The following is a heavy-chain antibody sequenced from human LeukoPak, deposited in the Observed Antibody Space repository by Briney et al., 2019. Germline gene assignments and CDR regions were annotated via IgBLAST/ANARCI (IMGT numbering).Heavy chain of an antibody. CDR1: GGSFSGFY. D-gene: IGHD3-22*01. CDR3: ARARSDYYDSSTYYHYYYMDV. J-gene: IGHJ6*03. V-gene: IGHV4-34*01. Sequence: SETLSLTCDVYGGSFSGFYWSWIRQPPGKGLEWIGEINHSGSTNYNPSLKGRVSMSVDTSKNQFPLNLSSMTAADTALYYCARARSDYYDSSTYYHYYYMDVWGKGTTVTVSS. CDR2: INHSGST.